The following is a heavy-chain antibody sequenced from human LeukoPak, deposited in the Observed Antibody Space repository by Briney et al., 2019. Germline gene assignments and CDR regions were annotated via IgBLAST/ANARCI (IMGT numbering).Heavy chain of an antibody. CDR3: ARDLARGYSYGYNAFDI. CDR2: ITAGNGNT. J-gene: IGHJ3*02. Sequence: ASVKVSCKASGYNFNSYGIGWVRQAPRQGIEWMGWITAGNGNTNYAQKVQGRVTMTTDTSTSTAYMELRSLRSDDTAVYFCARDLARGYSYGYNAFDIWGQGTMVTVSS. CDR1: GYNFNSYG. D-gene: IGHD5-18*01. V-gene: IGHV1-18*01.